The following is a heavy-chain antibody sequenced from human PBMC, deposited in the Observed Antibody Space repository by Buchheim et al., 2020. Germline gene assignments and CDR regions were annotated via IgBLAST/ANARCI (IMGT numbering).Heavy chain of an antibody. D-gene: IGHD5-18*01. J-gene: IGHJ4*02. CDR2: IRYDGSNK. V-gene: IGHV3-30*02. CDR1: GLTFSSYG. CDR3: AKDFYSKRGYSYGYLDY. Sequence: QVQLVESGGGVVQPGRSLRLSCAASGLTFSSYGMHWVRQAPGKGLEWVAFIRYDGSNKYYAESVQGRFTISRDNSKNTLYLQMNSLRAEDTAVYYCAKDFYSKRGYSYGYLDYWGQGTL.